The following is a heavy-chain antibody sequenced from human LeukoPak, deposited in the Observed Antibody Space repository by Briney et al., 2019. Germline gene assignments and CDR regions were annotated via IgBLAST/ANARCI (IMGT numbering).Heavy chain of an antibody. J-gene: IGHJ4*02. V-gene: IGHV3-21*01. CDR3: ARVPLRGSWYLTF. Sequence: PGGSLRLSCAASGFNFSSYNMNWLRPAPRKGLAWVSSISSSSSYIYYADSLQGRFTISRDNAKNSLYLQMNSLRAETQAGYYFARVPLRGSWYLTFWGQRTLDTVST. D-gene: IGHD6-13*01. CDR2: ISSSSSYI. CDR1: GFNFSSYN.